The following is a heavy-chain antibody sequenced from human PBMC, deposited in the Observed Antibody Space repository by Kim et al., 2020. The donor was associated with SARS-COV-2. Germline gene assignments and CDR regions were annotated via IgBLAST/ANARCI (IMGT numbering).Heavy chain of an antibody. Sequence: GESLKISCKGSGYSFTSYWIGWVRQMPGKGLEWMGIIYPGDSDTRYSPSFQGQVTISADKSISTAYLQWSSLKASDTAMYYCAGSRIAARLTFDYWGQGTLVTVSS. CDR2: IYPGDSDT. CDR3: AGSRIAARLTFDY. D-gene: IGHD6-6*01. J-gene: IGHJ4*02. V-gene: IGHV5-51*01. CDR1: GYSFTSYW.